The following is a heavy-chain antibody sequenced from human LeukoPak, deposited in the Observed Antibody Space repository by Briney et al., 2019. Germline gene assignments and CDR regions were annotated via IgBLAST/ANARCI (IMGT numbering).Heavy chain of an antibody. CDR2: ISAYNGNT. J-gene: IGHJ4*02. Sequence: GASVKVSCKASGYTFTSYGISWVRQAPGQGLEWMGWISAYNGNTNYAQKLQGRVTMTTDTSTSTAYMELRSLRSDDTAVYYCARDLGYYDSSGYEYFDYWGQGTLVTVSS. CDR3: ARDLGYYDSSGYEYFDY. D-gene: IGHD3-22*01. CDR1: GYTFTSYG. V-gene: IGHV1-18*01.